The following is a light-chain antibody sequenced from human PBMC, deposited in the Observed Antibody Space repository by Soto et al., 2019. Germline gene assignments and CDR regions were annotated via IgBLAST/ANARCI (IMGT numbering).Light chain of an antibody. CDR2: DVS. J-gene: IGLJ2*01. CDR1: CSDVGGYNF. CDR3: CSYADSYSLV. Sequence: QSALTQPRSVYGSPGQSVTMSCTGTCSDVGGYNFVSWYQKHPGRAPKLVISDVSERPSGVPDRFSGSKSGNTASLTISGLQAEDEADYYCCSYADSYSLVFGGGTKLTVL. V-gene: IGLV2-11*01.